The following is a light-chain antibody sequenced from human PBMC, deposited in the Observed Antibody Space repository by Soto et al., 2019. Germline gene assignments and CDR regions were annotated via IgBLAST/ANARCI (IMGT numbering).Light chain of an antibody. CDR2: DAS. Sequence: DIQMTQSPSSLSASVGARVTIPCRASQRISTYLNWYQQKPGKAPKFLIYDASNLQSGVPSRFSGGGSGTEFTLTISSLQPEDFATYSCQQTYRTPLTFGGGTKVDI. CDR1: QRISTY. J-gene: IGKJ4*01. V-gene: IGKV1-39*01. CDR3: QQTYRTPLT.